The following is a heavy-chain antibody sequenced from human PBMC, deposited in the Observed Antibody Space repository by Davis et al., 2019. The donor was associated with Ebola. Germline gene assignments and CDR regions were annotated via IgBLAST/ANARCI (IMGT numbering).Heavy chain of an antibody. V-gene: IGHV3-30*03. D-gene: IGHD1-26*01. CDR3: TRDGPSTTIVELDY. CDR1: GFTFSTSG. J-gene: IGHJ4*02. Sequence: GESLKISCAASGFTFSTSGMHWVRQAPGQGLEWVAVISYGGSNKNYADSVKGRFTISRDNARNTLYLQMNSLRAKDTAVYYCTRDGPSTTIVELDYWGQGTLVTVSS. CDR2: ISYGGSNK.